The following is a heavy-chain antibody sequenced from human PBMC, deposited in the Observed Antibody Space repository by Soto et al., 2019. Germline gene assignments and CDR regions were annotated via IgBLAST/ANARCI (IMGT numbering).Heavy chain of an antibody. CDR2: IYHSGNT. D-gene: IGHD3-10*01. CDR3: ARASASSKLRGVVIN. Sequence: PSETLSLTCALSGASIITDNWWSWVRQPPGKEMEWIGEIYHSGNTNFNPSVKSRVTISVDTSKNQFSLTVSSVTAADTAIYYCARASASSKLRGVVINWGQGTLVTAPQ. CDR1: GASIITDNW. J-gene: IGHJ4*02. V-gene: IGHV4-4*02.